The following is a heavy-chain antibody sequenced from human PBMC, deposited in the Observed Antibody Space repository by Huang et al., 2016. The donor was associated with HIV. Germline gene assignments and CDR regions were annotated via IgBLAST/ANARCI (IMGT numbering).Heavy chain of an antibody. CDR1: RFTFSNYA. CDR3: ARDLWLRDLYYYYYMDV. Sequence: QVQLVESGGGVVQPGRSLRLSCAASRFTFSNYARHWVRQAQGKGLEWVAVISYDGSNKDYADSVKGRFTISRDNSKNTLYLQMNSLRAEDTAAYYCARDLWLRDLYYYYYMDVWGKGTTVTVSS. J-gene: IGHJ6*03. CDR2: ISYDGSNK. D-gene: IGHD5-12*01. V-gene: IGHV3-30-3*01.